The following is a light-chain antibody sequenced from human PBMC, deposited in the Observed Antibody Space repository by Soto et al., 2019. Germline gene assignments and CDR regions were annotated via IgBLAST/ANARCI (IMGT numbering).Light chain of an antibody. V-gene: IGKV1-39*01. J-gene: IGKJ2*01. CDR2: AAS. Sequence: DIPMPQSPSSLSASVGDSVTITCRASQSISSYLNWYQQKPGKAPKLLIYAASSLQSGVPSRFSVSGSGTDFTLTIRSLRPEDFATYYCQQSYSTPRTFGQGTKLEIK. CDR3: QQSYSTPRT. CDR1: QSISSY.